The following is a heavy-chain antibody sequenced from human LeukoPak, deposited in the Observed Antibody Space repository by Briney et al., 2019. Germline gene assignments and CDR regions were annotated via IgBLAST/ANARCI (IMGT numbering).Heavy chain of an antibody. D-gene: IGHD3-10*01. CDR2: IYYNGNT. Sequence: KSSETLSLTCTVSGGSISSDYWTWIRQPPGKGLEWIGYIYYNGNTNYNPSLKSRVTILVDMSKNQFSLKLASVTAADTAVYCCARDRNYYASGRNFYYGVDVWGQGTTVTVSS. CDR3: ARDRNYYASGRNFYYGVDV. J-gene: IGHJ6*02. CDR1: GGSISSDY. V-gene: IGHV4-59*01.